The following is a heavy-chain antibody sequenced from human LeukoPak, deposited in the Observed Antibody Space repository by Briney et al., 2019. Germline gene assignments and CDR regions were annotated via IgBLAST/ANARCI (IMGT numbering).Heavy chain of an antibody. CDR1: GGTVSSHW. Sequence: GASLRLSCAVSGGTVSSHWMHWVRPAPGKGLVWGSRINNDGRSTSYADSVKGRVTISRDNSKNTLILEMNSLRAEDTAVYYCAKAPGGYDYVWGSYRFLGASADYWGQGTLVTVSS. CDR2: INNDGRST. J-gene: IGHJ4*02. CDR3: AKAPGGYDYVWGSYRFLGASADY. V-gene: IGHV3-74*01. D-gene: IGHD3-16*02.